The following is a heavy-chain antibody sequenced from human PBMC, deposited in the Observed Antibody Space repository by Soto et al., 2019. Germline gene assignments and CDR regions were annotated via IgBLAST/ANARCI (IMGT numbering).Heavy chain of an antibody. CDR3: ARLRIAARPRLPFDY. V-gene: IGHV4-39*01. CDR2: IYYSGST. Sequence: QLQLQESGPGLVKPSETLSLTCTVSGGSISSSSYYWGWIRHPPGKGLEWIGSIYYSGSTYYNPSLKSRVTISVDTSKNQFSLKLSSVTAADTAVYYCARLRIAARPRLPFDYWGQGTLVTVSS. CDR1: GGSISSSSYY. J-gene: IGHJ4*02. D-gene: IGHD6-6*01.